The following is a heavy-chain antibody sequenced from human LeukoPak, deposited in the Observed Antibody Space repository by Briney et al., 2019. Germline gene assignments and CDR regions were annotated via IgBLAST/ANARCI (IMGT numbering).Heavy chain of an antibody. J-gene: IGHJ5*01. Sequence: SQTLSLTCAISGDSVSSNSAAWNWIRQSPSRGLEWLGRTYYRSKWYNHYAVSVKSRITINPDTSKNQFSLQPNSVTPEDTAVYYCAKTAASSIASWGQGTLVTVSP. V-gene: IGHV6-1*01. D-gene: IGHD2-15*01. CDR2: TYYRSKWYN. CDR1: GDSVSSNSAA. CDR3: AKTAASSIAS.